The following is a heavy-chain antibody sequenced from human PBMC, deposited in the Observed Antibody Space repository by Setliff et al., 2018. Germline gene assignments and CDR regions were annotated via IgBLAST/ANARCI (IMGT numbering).Heavy chain of an antibody. V-gene: IGHV4-4*07. Sequence: SETLSLTCTVSGDSISNYYWNWIRQPAGKGLEWIGRIYVTESTKYNPSLKSRVTLSIDTSKNQFSLKLSSVAAADAALYYCAASRAYTGAVEEWFLPKTFDFWGQGSPVTVSS. CDR2: IYVTEST. CDR1: GDSISNYY. J-gene: IGHJ4*02. D-gene: IGHD3-10*01. CDR3: AASRAYTGAVEEWFLPKTFDF.